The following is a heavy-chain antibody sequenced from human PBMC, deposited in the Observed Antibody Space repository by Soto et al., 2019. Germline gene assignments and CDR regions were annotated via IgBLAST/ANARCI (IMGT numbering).Heavy chain of an antibody. CDR2: IYHSGST. Sequence: QVQLQESGPGLVKPSGTLSLTCAVSGGSINSSNWWSWVRQPPGKGLEWIWEIYHSGSTNYNPDLKTRVTISVDKSKNQFSLNLSSMTAADTAVYYCARRGDVVVPTALDYWGPGTLVTVSS. V-gene: IGHV4-4*02. D-gene: IGHD2-2*01. J-gene: IGHJ4*02. CDR1: GGSINSSNW. CDR3: ARRGDVVVPTALDY.